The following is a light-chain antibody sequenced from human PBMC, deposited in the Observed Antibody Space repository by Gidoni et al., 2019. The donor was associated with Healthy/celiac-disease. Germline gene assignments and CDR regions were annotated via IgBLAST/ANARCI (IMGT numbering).Light chain of an antibody. CDR3: QQLNSYLFT. V-gene: IGKV1-9*01. CDR2: AAS. CDR1: QGISSY. Sequence: DIQLTQSPSFLSASVGDRVTITCRASQGISSYLAWYQQKPGKAPKLLSYAASTLQSGVPSRFSGSGCGTECTLTISSLQPEDFATYYCQQLNSYLFTFGPGTKVDIK. J-gene: IGKJ3*01.